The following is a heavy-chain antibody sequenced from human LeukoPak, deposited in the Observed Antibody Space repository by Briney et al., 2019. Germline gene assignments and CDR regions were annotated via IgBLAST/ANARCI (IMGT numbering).Heavy chain of an antibody. V-gene: IGHV4-34*01. Sequence: SETLSLTCAVYGGSFSGYYWSWIRQPPGKGLEWIGEINHSGSTNYNPSLKSRVTISVDTSKNQFSLKLSSVTAADTAVYYCARVRRLFSSSWYDEYYFDYWGQGTLVTVSS. J-gene: IGHJ4*02. CDR1: GGSFSGYY. CDR3: ARVRRLFSSSWYDEYYFDY. CDR2: INHSGST. D-gene: IGHD6-13*01.